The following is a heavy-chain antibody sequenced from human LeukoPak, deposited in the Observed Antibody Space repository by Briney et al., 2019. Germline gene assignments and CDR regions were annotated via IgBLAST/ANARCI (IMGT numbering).Heavy chain of an antibody. Sequence: PGGSLRLSCAASGFTFSDNSMSWVRQAPGKGLEWVSIIRSDSDTYYAGSVKGRFTISRDNSKNTLSLQMDSLRAEDTAVYYCVSHSDTLTSYAFDYWGQGTLVTVSS. CDR1: GFTFSDNS. CDR2: IRSDSDT. CDR3: VSHSDTLTSYAFDY. J-gene: IGHJ4*02. V-gene: IGHV3-53*01. D-gene: IGHD3-9*01.